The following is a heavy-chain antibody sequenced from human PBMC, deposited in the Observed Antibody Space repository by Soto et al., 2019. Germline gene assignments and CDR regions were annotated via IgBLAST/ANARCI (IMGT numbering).Heavy chain of an antibody. CDR2: ISYDGSNK. CDR1: GFTFSSYA. V-gene: IGHV3-30-3*01. J-gene: IGHJ4*02. CDR3: ARVRGDYGSYNY. D-gene: IGHD4-17*01. Sequence: PGGSLRLSCAASGFTFSSYAMHWVRQAPGKGLEWVAVISYDGSNKYYADSVKGRFTISRDNSKNTLYLQMNSLRAEDTAVYYRARVRGDYGSYNYWGQGTLVTVSS.